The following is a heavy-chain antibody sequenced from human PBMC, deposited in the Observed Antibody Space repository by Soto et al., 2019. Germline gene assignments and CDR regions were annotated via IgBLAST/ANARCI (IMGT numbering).Heavy chain of an antibody. CDR3: ARRVTGANYFDP. D-gene: IGHD1-1*01. CDR1: GGAISSDD. CDR2: FYYTGKT. V-gene: IGHV4-59*08. J-gene: IGHJ5*02. Sequence: SETLSLTCSVSGGAISSDDWNWVRQPPGKGLEWIGYFYYTGKTNYNPSLKSRVTISADTSKNQISLKLNSVTAADTAIYYCARRVTGANYFDPWGQGTLVTVSS.